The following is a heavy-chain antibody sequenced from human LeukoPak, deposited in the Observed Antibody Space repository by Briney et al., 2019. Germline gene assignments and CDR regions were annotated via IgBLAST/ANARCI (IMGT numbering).Heavy chain of an antibody. CDR1: GGTFSSYA. CDR3: ARAHYLGDYILDRDNYFDY. CDR2: IIPIFGTA. Sequence: ASVKVSCKASGGTFSSYAISWVRQAPGQGLEWMGGIIPIFGTANYAQKFQGRVTITADESTSTAYMELSSLRSEDTAVYYCARAHYLGDYILDRDNYFDYWAREPWSPSPQ. V-gene: IGHV1-69*13. J-gene: IGHJ4*02. D-gene: IGHD2-21*01.